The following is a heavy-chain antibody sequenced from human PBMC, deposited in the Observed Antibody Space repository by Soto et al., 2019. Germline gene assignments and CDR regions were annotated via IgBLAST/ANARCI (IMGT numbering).Heavy chain of an antibody. CDR2: IYYSGST. V-gene: IGHV4-59*01. CDR3: ARALQRSSSSWYDY. J-gene: IGHJ4*02. Sequence: SETLSLTCTVSGGSISSYYWSWIRQPPGKGLEWIGYIYYSGSTNYNPSLKSRVTISVDTSKNQFSLKLSSVTAADTAVYYCARALQRSSSSWYDYWGQRTLVTVSS. D-gene: IGHD6-13*01. CDR1: GGSISSYY.